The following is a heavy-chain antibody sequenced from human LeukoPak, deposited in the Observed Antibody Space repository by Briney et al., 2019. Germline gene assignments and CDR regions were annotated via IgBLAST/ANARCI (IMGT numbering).Heavy chain of an antibody. CDR3: AKDQIAVAGTGYYYGMDV. J-gene: IGHJ6*02. D-gene: IGHD6-19*01. CDR2: ISGSGGST. CDR1: GFTFSSYA. Sequence: GGSLRLSCAASGFTFSSYAMSWVRQAPGKGLEWVSAISGSGGSTYYADSVKGRFTISRGNSKNTLYLQMNSLRAEDTAVYYCAKDQIAVAGTGYYYGMDVWGQGTTVTVSS. V-gene: IGHV3-23*01.